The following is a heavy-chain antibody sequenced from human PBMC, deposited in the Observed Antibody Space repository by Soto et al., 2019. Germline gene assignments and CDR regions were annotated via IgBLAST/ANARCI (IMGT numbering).Heavy chain of an antibody. CDR3: ARDQGDG. J-gene: IGHJ4*02. CDR2: IWYDGSDK. CDR1: GFTFSNYG. V-gene: IGHV3-33*01. Sequence: QVQLVESGGGVVQPGRSLKLSCAASGFTFSNYGMHWVRQAPGKGLEWVAVIWYDGSDKYYADSVKGRFTSSRDNSKNTVPLQMNSLRAEDTAVYYCARDQGDGWGQGTLVTVSS. D-gene: IGHD2-21*02.